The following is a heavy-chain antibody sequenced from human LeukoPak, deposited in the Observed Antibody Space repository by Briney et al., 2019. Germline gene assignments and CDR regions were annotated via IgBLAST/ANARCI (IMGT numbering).Heavy chain of an antibody. Sequence: GGSLEPPWPGSGFPFSSQGMHWSRNSQAKGLDGVAVIWYDGSNKYYADSVRGRFTISRDNSKSTVYLQMDSLRAEDTAVYYCVRWGTGKILDYWGQGTLVTVSS. CDR1: GFPFSSQG. V-gene: IGHV3-33*01. J-gene: IGHJ4*02. CDR2: IWYDGSNK. CDR3: VRWGTGKILDY. D-gene: IGHD3-16*01.